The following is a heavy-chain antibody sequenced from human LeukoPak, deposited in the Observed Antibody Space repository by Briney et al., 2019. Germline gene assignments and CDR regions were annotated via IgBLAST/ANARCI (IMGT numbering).Heavy chain of an antibody. CDR2: IYPGDSDT. CDR3: ARQGGSINYLDY. CDR1: GYTFTDYW. J-gene: IGHJ4*02. Sequence: GESLKISCKGSGYTFTDYWIGWVRQMPGKGLEWMGIIYPGDSDTRYSPSFQGQVTVSADKSIGMAYLQWSSLKASDTAMYYCARQGGSINYLDYWGQGTLVTVSS. D-gene: IGHD2-15*01. V-gene: IGHV5-51*01.